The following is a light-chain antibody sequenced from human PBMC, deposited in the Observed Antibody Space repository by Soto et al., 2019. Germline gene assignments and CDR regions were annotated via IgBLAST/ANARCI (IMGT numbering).Light chain of an antibody. J-gene: IGLJ1*01. V-gene: IGLV2-14*01. Sequence: QSALTQPPSVSGSPGQSITISCTGTSSDVGGYNYVSWYQQHQGKAPKLMIYDVSNRPSGVSNRFSGSKSGTTASLAITGLQAEDEADYYCSSYKSSSTVYVFGTGTKLTVL. CDR3: SSYKSSSTVYV. CDR1: SSDVGGYNY. CDR2: DVS.